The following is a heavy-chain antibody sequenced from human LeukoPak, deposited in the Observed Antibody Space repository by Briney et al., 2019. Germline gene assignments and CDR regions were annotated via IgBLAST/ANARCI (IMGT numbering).Heavy chain of an antibody. D-gene: IGHD1-26*01. V-gene: IGHV1-18*01. CDR3: ARDREEYSGSQPDAFDI. Sequence: ASVSVSCTASGYTFTSYGISWVRQAPGQGLEWMGWISAYNGNTNYAQKLQGRVTMTTDTSTSTAYMELRSLRSDDTAVYYCARDREEYSGSQPDAFDIWGQGTMVTVSS. J-gene: IGHJ3*02. CDR2: ISAYNGNT. CDR1: GYTFTSYG.